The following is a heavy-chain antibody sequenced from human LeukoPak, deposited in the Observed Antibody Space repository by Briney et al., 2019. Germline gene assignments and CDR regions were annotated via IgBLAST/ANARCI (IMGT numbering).Heavy chain of an antibody. Sequence: GGSLRLSCAASGFTFSNYWMSWVRQAPGKGLEWVANIKQDGSETYYVDSVKGRFTISRDNAKNSLYLQMNSLRAEDTAVYYCASAVREQQPWGQGTLVTVSS. CDR1: GFTFSNYW. V-gene: IGHV3-7*01. D-gene: IGHD6-13*01. CDR2: IKQDGSET. CDR3: ASAVREQQP. J-gene: IGHJ5*02.